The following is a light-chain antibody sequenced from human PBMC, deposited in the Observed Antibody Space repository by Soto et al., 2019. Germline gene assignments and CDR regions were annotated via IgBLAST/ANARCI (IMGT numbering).Light chain of an antibody. CDR1: SSNIENNY. V-gene: IGLV1-51*01. Sequence: QSVLTQPPSVSAAPGQKVTISCSGSSSNIENNYVSWYQQLPGTAPKLLIYDNNERPSGIPDRFSGSKSGTSATLGITGLQTGDEADYYCATWDSILTAGVFGGGTKLTVL. CDR3: ATWDSILTAGV. CDR2: DNN. J-gene: IGLJ3*02.